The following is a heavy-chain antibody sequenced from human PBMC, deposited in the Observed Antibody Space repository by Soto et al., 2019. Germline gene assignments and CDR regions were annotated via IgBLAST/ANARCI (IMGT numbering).Heavy chain of an antibody. CDR1: GGSISSGDYY. J-gene: IGHJ4*02. D-gene: IGHD3-10*01. CDR2: IYYTGST. CDR3: ARTGYYDSGRFFDY. Sequence: SETLSLTCTVSGGSISSGDYYWSWIRQPPGKGLEWIGYIYYTGSTYYNPSLKSRLTISVDTSKNQFSLRLSSVTAADTAVYYCARTGYYDSGRFFDYWGQGTLVTVSS. V-gene: IGHV4-30-4*01.